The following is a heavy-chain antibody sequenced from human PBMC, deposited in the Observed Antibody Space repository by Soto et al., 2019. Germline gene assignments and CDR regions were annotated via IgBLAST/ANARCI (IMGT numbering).Heavy chain of an antibody. Sequence: EVQLVESGGGLVKPGGSLRLSCAASGFTFSSYSMNWVRQAPGKGLEWVSSISSSSSYIYYADSVKGRFTISRDNAKKSLYLQMNSLRAEDTAVYYCARDYYGARTGLSDYWGQVTLVTVSS. CDR3: ARDYYGARTGLSDY. CDR1: GFTFSSYS. CDR2: ISSSSSYI. V-gene: IGHV3-21*01. J-gene: IGHJ4*02. D-gene: IGHD4-17*01.